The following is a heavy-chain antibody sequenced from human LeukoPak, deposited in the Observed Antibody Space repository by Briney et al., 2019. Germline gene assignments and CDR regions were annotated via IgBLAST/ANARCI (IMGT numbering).Heavy chain of an antibody. CDR3: ARHSLAVTPFDY. V-gene: IGHV5-51*01. D-gene: IGHD2-21*02. CDR1: GYTFTSYW. CDR2: IYPGDSDT. Sequence: AGESLKISCEGSGYTFTSYWIAWVRQLPGKGLEWMAIIYPGDSDTRFSPSFQGQVTISADKSISTAYLQWSSLKASDTAMYYCARHSLAVTPFDYWGQGTLVTVSS. J-gene: IGHJ4*02.